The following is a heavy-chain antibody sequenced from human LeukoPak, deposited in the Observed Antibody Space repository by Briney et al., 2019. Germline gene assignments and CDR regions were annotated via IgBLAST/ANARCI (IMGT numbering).Heavy chain of an antibody. CDR2: IYYTGST. V-gene: IGHV4-39*07. CDR3: ARTRSQWLVLRY. D-gene: IGHD6-19*01. Sequence: PSETLSLTCTVSGGSISTSSYYWGWIRQPPGKGLEWIGSIYYTGSTYYNPSLKSRVTISVDTSKNQFSLKLTSVTAADTAVYYCARTRSQWLVLRYWGQGTLVTVSS. CDR1: GGSISTSSYY. J-gene: IGHJ4*02.